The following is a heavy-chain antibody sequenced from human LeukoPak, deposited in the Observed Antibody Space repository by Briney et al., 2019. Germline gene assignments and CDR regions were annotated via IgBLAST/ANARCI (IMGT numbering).Heavy chain of an antibody. D-gene: IGHD2-2*01. V-gene: IGHV4-59*01. CDR3: ARYPEGYCSSTSCSYFDY. CDR1: GGSISNYY. Sequence: SETLSLTCTVSGGSISNYYWSWIRQSPGKGLEWIGYIYYSGITNYNPSLKSRVTISVDTSKNQFSLKLSSVTAADTAVYYCARYPEGYCSSTSCSYFDYWGQGTLVTVSS. J-gene: IGHJ4*02. CDR2: IYYSGIT.